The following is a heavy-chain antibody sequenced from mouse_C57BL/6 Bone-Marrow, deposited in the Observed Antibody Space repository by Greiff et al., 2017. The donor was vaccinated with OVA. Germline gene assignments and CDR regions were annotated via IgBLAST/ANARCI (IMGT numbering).Heavy chain of an antibody. Sequence: EVKLLESGPELVKPGASVKISCKASGYSFTGYYMNWVKQSPEKSLEWIGEINPSTGGTTYNQKFKAKATLTVDKSSSTAYMQLKSLTSEDSAVYYCASLYSNSWFAYWGQGTLVTVSA. CDR1: GYSFTGYY. D-gene: IGHD2-5*01. J-gene: IGHJ3*01. V-gene: IGHV1-42*01. CDR2: INPSTGGT. CDR3: ASLYSNSWFAY.